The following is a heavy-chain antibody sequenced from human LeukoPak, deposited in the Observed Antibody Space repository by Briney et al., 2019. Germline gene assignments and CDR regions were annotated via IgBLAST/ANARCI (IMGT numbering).Heavy chain of an antibody. V-gene: IGHV4-59*01. J-gene: IGHJ6*02. D-gene: IGHD2-15*01. CDR2: IYYSGST. CDR1: GGSFSGYY. CDR3: ARSPPYCSGGSCYVNLYYYYGMDV. Sequence: PSETLSLTCAVYGGSFSGYYWSWIRQPPGKGLEWIGYIYYSGSTNYNPSLKSRVTISVDTSKNQFSLKLSSVTAADTAVYYCARSPPYCSGGSCYVNLYYYYGMDVWGQGTTVTVSS.